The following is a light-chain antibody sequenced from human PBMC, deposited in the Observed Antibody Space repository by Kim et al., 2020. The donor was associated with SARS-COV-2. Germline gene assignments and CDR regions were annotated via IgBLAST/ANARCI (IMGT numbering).Light chain of an antibody. CDR2: INN. Sequence: GPSFTISCSGSSSNIGSNTVNCFQQLPGTAPKLLIYINNQRPSGVPARFSGSKSGTSASLAISGLQSEDEADYYCATWDDSLNGGVFGGGTQLTVL. J-gene: IGLJ2*01. V-gene: IGLV1-44*01. CDR3: ATWDDSLNGGV. CDR1: SSNIGSNT.